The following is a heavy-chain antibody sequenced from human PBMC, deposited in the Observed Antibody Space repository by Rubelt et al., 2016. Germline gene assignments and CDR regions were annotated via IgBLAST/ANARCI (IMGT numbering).Heavy chain of an antibody. CDR3: ARDFLEWSDAFDI. J-gene: IGHJ3*02. CDR2: IIPIFGTA. Sequence: QVQLVQSGAEVKKPGSSVKVTCKASGGTFSSYAISWVRQAPGQGLEWMGGIIPIFGTANYAQKFKCRVTITADESTSTAYRELSSLRSEDTAVYYCARDFLEWSDAFDIWGQGTMVTVSS. V-gene: IGHV1-69*13. CDR1: GGTFSSYA. D-gene: IGHD3-3*01.